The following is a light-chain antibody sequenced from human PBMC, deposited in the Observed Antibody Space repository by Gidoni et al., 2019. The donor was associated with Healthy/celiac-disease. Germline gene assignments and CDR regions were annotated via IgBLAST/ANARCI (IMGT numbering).Light chain of an antibody. J-gene: IGLJ2*01. CDR2: GNS. Sequence: QHVLPPPPSVSGAPGQRVTISGTGSSSNIGAGYDVHWYQQQPGTAPKPLIYGNSNRPSGGADRCAGSKSGTSASLAITGLQAEEEDDYYCQSYDSSLSGPHVVFGGGTKLTVL. CDR1: SSNIGAGYD. CDR3: QSYDSSLSGPHVV. V-gene: IGLV1-40*01.